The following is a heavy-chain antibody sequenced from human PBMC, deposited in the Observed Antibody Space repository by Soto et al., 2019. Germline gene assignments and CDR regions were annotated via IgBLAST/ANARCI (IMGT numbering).Heavy chain of an antibody. J-gene: IGHJ4*02. CDR2: ISAYKGNT. Sequence: VQLVQSGAEVKEPGASVKVSCKASGYTFTSYGISWVRQAPGQGLEWMGWISAYKGNTNYAQKLQGRVTMTTDTSTSTAVMELRTLRSADTAVDYCARSGSSRYGVDSWGQGTLVTVSS. CDR3: ARSGSSRYGVDS. CDR1: GYTFTSYG. V-gene: IGHV1-18*01. D-gene: IGHD6-13*01.